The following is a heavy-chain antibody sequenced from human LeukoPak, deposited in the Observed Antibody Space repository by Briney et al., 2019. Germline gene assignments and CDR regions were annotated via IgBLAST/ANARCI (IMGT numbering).Heavy chain of an antibody. CDR1: GGSISSSSYY. Sequence: PSETLSLTCTVSGGSISSSSYYWGCLRQPPGKGLEWIGSIYYSGSTYYNPSLKSRVTISVDTSKNQFSLKLSSVTAADTAVYYCARGGVTTGDDAFDIWGQGTMVTVSS. J-gene: IGHJ3*02. D-gene: IGHD4-17*01. CDR2: IYYSGST. V-gene: IGHV4-39*01. CDR3: ARGGVTTGDDAFDI.